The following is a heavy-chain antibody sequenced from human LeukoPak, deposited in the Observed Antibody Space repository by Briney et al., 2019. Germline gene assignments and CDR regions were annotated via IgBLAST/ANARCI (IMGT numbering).Heavy chain of an antibody. CDR1: GYVFSGHY. D-gene: IGHD2-21*01. Sequence: ASVKVSCKASGYVFSGHYIQWVRQAPGQGLEWMGWINPASGGTNNAQKFHGRVTMTTDTSISTLYMELNSLRSDDTAVYYCARVLFPSGPTHCFDPWGQEPWSPSPQ. J-gene: IGHJ5*02. CDR3: ARVLFPSGPTHCFDP. CDR2: INPASGGT. V-gene: IGHV1-2*02.